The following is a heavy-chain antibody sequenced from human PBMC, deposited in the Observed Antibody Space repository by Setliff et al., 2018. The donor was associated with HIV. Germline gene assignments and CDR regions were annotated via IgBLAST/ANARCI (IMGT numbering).Heavy chain of an antibody. D-gene: IGHD3-10*01. CDR3: ARDRAGDAFDI. CDR1: GYTFTTYG. CDR2: SSAYNGNT. Sequence: ASVKVSCKASGYTFTTYGINWVRQAPGQGLEWMGWSSAYNGNTNYAQKLQGRVTMTTDTSTSTAYMELRSLRSNDTAVYYCARDRAGDAFDIWGQGTMVTVSS. V-gene: IGHV1-18*01. J-gene: IGHJ3*02.